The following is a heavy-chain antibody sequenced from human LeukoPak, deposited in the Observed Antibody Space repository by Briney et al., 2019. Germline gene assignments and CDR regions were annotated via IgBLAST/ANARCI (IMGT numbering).Heavy chain of an antibody. CDR1: GYTFTAYY. Sequence: ASVKVSCKASGYTFTAYYMHWVRQAPGQGLEWMGGIIPIFGTANYAQKFQGRVTITADESTSTAYMELSSLRSEDTAVYYCATEAGANWFDPWGQGTLVTVSS. CDR3: ATEAGANWFDP. J-gene: IGHJ5*02. CDR2: IIPIFGTA. V-gene: IGHV1-69*13.